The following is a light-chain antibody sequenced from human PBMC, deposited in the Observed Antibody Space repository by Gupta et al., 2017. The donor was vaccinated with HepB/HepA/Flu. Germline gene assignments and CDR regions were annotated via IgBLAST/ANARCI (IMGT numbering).Light chain of an antibody. CDR2: GAS. CDR3: QQYDNWPRVT. Sequence: EILMTQSPATLSVSPGKRATLSCRASQSVSSHLAWYQQNPGQAPRLLIYGASTRATGIPDRFSGSGSGTDFTLTISSLQSDDFALYYCQQYDNWPRVTFGQGTKLEIK. J-gene: IGKJ2*01. V-gene: IGKV3-15*01. CDR1: QSVSSH.